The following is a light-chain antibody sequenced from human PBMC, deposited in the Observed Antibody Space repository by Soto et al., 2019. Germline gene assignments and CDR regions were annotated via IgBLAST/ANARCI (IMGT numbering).Light chain of an antibody. J-gene: IGKJ2*01. CDR1: QSVSSSY. CDR2: GAS. CDR3: QQYGSSPYT. V-gene: IGKV3-20*01. Sequence: EIVLTQSPGTLSLSPGERATLSCRASQSVSSSYLAWYQQKPGQAPRLLIYGASSRATGIPDRFSGSGSATDFTLTISRLEPEDFSLYYFQQYGSSPYTFGQGTKLQIK.